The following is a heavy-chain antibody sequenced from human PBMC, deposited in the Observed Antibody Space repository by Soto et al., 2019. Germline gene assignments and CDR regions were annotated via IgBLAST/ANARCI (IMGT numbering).Heavy chain of an antibody. CDR3: ARAVTWGLDV. Sequence: EVQLVESGGGLVQPGGSLRLSCAASGFTFRLYSMSRVRQAPGKGLEWVSYISRSSTGIHYADSVKGRFTISRDDATNSMHLQMNSLRDGDTAVYYCARAVTWGLDVWGQGTTVSISS. CDR2: ISRSSTGI. CDR1: GFTFRLYS. V-gene: IGHV3-48*02. D-gene: IGHD3-10*01. J-gene: IGHJ6*02.